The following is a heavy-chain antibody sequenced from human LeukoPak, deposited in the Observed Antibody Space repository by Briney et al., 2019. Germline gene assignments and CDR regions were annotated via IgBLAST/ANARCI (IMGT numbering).Heavy chain of an antibody. CDR3: TRESGPYCPFGY. CDR2: ISLTGRT. V-gene: IGHV4-4*02. D-gene: IGHD1-26*01. Sequence: SGTLSLTCGVSGGSITSTNWWSWVRQPPGPGLEWIGEISLTGRTNYNPSLIGRVIMSLDESRNQLSLTLPSVTAADTAMYYCTRESGPYCPFGYWGQGTLVVVPS. CDR1: GGSITSTNW. J-gene: IGHJ4*02.